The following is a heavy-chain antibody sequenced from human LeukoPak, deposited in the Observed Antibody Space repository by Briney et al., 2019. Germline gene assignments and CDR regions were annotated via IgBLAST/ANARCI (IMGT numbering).Heavy chain of an antibody. J-gene: IGHJ4*02. Sequence: GGSLRLSCAASGFTFSSYEMNWVRQAPGKGLEWVSYISSSGSTIYYADSVKGRFTISRDNAKNSLYLQMNSLRAEDTAVYYCARLVTEYYYGSGSYHYWGQGTLVTVSS. V-gene: IGHV3-48*03. CDR3: ARLVTEYYYGSGSYHY. CDR2: ISSSGSTI. CDR1: GFTFSSYE. D-gene: IGHD3-10*01.